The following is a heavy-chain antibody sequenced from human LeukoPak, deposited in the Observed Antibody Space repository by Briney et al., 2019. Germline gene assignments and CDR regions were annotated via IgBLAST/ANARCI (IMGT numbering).Heavy chain of an antibody. CDR2: IYPGDSES. J-gene: IGHJ4*02. D-gene: IGHD6-13*01. V-gene: IGHV5-51*01. CDR3: ARLSIAAAGTFDY. CDR1: GYSFTTYW. Sequence: GESLKISCKGSGYSFTTYWIGWVRQMPGKGLEGMGIIYPGDSESRYSPSFQGHVTISADKSIGTAYLQWSSLKASDTAMYYCARLSIAAAGTFDYWGQGTLVTVSS.